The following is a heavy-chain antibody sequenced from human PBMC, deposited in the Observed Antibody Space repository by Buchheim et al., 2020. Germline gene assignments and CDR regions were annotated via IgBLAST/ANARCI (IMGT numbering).Heavy chain of an antibody. CDR1: GYSFTSYW. CDR2: IDPSDSYT. D-gene: IGHD3-22*01. V-gene: IGHV5-10-1*03. CDR3: ATPRITMIVAGDAFDI. Sequence: EVQLVQSGAEVKKPGESLRISCKGSGYSFTSYWISWVRQMPGKGLGWMGRIDPSDSYTNYSPSFQAHVTISADKSISTASPQWSSLKASDTAMYYCATPRITMIVAGDAFDIWGQGT. J-gene: IGHJ3*02.